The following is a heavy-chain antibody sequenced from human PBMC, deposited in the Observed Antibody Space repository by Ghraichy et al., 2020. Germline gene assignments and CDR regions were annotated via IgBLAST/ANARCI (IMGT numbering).Heavy chain of an antibody. D-gene: IGHD3-22*01. CDR2: ISSSGSTI. J-gene: IGHJ4*02. V-gene: IGHV3-48*01. Sequence: GESLNISCVASGFTFNIYSMNWVRQAPGEGLEWVSYISSSGSTIYYADSVKGRFTISRDNAKNSLYLQMNSLRAEDTAIYYCVRHNLEKYYDNSGYYGTLDYWSQGTLVTFSS. CDR1: GFTFNIYS. CDR3: VRHNLEKYYDNSGYYGTLDY.